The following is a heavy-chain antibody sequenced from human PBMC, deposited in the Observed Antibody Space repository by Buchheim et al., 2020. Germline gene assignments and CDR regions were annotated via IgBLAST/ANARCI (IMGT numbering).Heavy chain of an antibody. Sequence: EVQLLESGGGLVQPGGSLRLSCAASGFSVSNNWMHWVRQAPGKGLEWVANIKEDGSEKHYVDSVKGRFIISRVNAKNSLFLQMNSLRAEDTAAYYCVKGGYDLWGQGTL. CDR1: GFSVSNNW. D-gene: IGHD3-22*01. CDR2: IKEDGSEK. V-gene: IGHV3-7*01. CDR3: VKGGYDL. J-gene: IGHJ5*02.